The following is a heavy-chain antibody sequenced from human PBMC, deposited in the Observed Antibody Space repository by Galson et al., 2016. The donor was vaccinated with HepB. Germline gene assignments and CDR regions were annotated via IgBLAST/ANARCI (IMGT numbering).Heavy chain of an antibody. CDR1: GFTFDRCG. CDR2: ICGRCGDV. CDR3: AIDPSQWHDLLFGN. Sequence: SLRLSCAASGFTFDRCGMTWFRQAPGKGLEWVSTICGRCGDVDYADSVKGRFTISRDDSKSTLYLHMNSLRVEDPAIYYCAIDPSQWHDLLFGNWAQGTLGAVSA. J-gene: IGHJ4*02. D-gene: IGHD6-19*01. V-gene: IGHV3-23*01.